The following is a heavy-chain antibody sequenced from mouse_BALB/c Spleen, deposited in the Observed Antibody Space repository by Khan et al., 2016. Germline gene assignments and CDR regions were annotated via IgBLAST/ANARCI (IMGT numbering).Heavy chain of an antibody. V-gene: IGHV1-62-2*01. J-gene: IGHJ4*01. Sequence: VLFQESGAGLVKPGASVKLSCKASGYTFNEYIIHWVKQRSGLGLEWIGWFYHSSGGIKYDEKFKDKATLTADISSSSVYLELSIFPSAASAFSFCARLAGNPHSGIDYLCQGTSVTVSS. CDR2: FYHSSGGI. CDR1: GYTFNEYI. CDR3: ARLAGNPHSGIDY. D-gene: IGHD2-1*01.